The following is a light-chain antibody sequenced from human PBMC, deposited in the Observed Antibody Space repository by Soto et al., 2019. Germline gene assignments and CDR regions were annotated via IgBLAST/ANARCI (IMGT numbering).Light chain of an antibody. CDR3: QKYNSAPRT. CDR2: AAS. CDR1: QGISNY. V-gene: IGKV1-27*01. J-gene: IGKJ1*01. Sequence: DIQMTQSPSSLSASVGDRVTITCRASQGISNYLDWYQQKPGKVPKLLIYAASTLQSGVPSRFSGSGSGTDFTLTISSLQLEDVATFYCQKYNSAPRTVGHGTKVEIK.